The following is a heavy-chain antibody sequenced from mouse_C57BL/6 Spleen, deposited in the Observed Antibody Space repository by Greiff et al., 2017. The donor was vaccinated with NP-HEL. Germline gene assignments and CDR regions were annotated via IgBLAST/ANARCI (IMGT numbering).Heavy chain of an antibody. V-gene: IGHV7-3*01. CDR2: IRNKANGYTT. J-gene: IGHJ2*01. CDR1: GFTFTDYY. CDR3: ARGDDGYDY. D-gene: IGHD2-3*01. Sequence: EVKLMESGGGLVQPGGSLSLSCAASGFTFTDYYMSWVRQPPGKALEWLGFIRNKANGYTTEYSASVKGRFTISRDNSQSILYLQMNALRAEDSATYYCARGDDGYDYWGQGTTLTVSS.